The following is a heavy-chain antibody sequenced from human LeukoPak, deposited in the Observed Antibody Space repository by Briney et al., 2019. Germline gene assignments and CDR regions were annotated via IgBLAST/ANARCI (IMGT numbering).Heavy chain of an antibody. J-gene: IGHJ4*02. CDR2: IYDSGST. CDR1: GGSISSSSNY. D-gene: IGHD2-2*01. Sequence: SETLSLTCTVSGGSISSSSNYWGWIRQPPGKGLEWIGSIYDSGSTYYNPSIKSRVTISVDTSKSQFSLKLSSVTAANTAVYYCARGQGSKPPSFWGQGTLVTVSS. V-gene: IGHV4-39*07. CDR3: ARGQGSKPPSF.